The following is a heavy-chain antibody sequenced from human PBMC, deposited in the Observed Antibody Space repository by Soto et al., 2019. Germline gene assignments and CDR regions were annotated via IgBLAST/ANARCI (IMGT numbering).Heavy chain of an antibody. J-gene: IGHJ4*02. V-gene: IGHV3-23*01. Sequence: GGSLRLSCAASGFTFSTYAMSWVRQAPGKGLEWVSDISGSGGSRNYADSVKGRFTISRDNSKNTLYLQMNSLRAEDTAVYYCAKDLYNYESNGPFDYWGQGTLVTVSS. D-gene: IGHD3-22*01. CDR2: ISGSGGSR. CDR3: AKDLYNYESNGPFDY. CDR1: GFTFSTYA.